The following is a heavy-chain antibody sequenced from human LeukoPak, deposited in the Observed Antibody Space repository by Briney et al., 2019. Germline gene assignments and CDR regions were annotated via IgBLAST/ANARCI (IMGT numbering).Heavy chain of an antibody. Sequence: PGGSLRLSCAASGFTFSSYWMHWVRQAPGKGLVWVSRINSDGSSTSCADSVKGRFTISRDNAKNSLYLQMNSLRAEDTAVYYCARDFDGDYYFDYWGQGTLVTVSS. V-gene: IGHV3-74*01. D-gene: IGHD4-17*01. CDR3: ARDFDGDYYFDY. CDR2: INSDGSST. J-gene: IGHJ4*02. CDR1: GFTFSSYW.